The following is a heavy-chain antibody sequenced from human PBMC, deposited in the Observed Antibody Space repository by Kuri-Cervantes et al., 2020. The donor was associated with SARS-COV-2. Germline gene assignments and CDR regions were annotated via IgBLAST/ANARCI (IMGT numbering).Heavy chain of an antibody. Sequence: GGSLRLSCAASGFTFSSYGMHWVRQAPGEGLEWVAVIWYDGENEYYAGSVKGRFTISRDNSKNTVSLHMNSLRAEDTAMYYCARGAANYYYMDVWGKGTTVTVSS. CDR1: GFTFSSYG. D-gene: IGHD3-16*01. V-gene: IGHV3-33*08. CDR2: IWYDGENE. J-gene: IGHJ6*03. CDR3: ARGAANYYYMDV.